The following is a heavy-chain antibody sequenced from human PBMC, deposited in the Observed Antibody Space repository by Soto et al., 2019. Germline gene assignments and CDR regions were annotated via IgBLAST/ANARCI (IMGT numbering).Heavy chain of an antibody. V-gene: IGHV1-69*01. CDR2: IIPIFGAP. CDR1: GGTFSSYA. J-gene: IGHJ6*02. Sequence: QVQLVQSGAEVKKPGSSVKVSCKASGGTFSSYAISWVGQAPGQGLEWMGGIIPIFGAPNDAQKFQGRVTITAAEATGTSYLEMSSLRSEDPAVYFCARGLDYDILAGRPPPYYYGMDVWGQGTTVTVSS. D-gene: IGHD3-9*01. CDR3: ARGLDYDILAGRPPPYYYGMDV.